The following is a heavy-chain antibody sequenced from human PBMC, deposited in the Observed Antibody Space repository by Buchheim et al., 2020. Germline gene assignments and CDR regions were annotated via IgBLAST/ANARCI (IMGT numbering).Heavy chain of an antibody. CDR2: IYYSGST. V-gene: IGHV4-31*03. J-gene: IGHJ6*02. CDR1: GGSISSGGYY. Sequence: QVQLQESGPGLVKPSQTLSLTCTVSGGSISSGGYYWSWIRQHPGKGLEWIGYIYYSGSTYYNPSLKSRVTISVDTSKNQISLKLSSVTAADTAVYYCARRTPITYGSGSHHYYYYGMDVWGQGTT. D-gene: IGHD3-10*01. CDR3: ARRTPITYGSGSHHYYYYGMDV.